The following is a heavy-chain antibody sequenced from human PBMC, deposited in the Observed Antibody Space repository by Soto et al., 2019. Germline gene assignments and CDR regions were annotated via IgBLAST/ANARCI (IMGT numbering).Heavy chain of an antibody. CDR2: INHSGST. V-gene: IGHV4-34*01. Sequence: QVQLQQWGAGLLKPSETLSLTCAVYGGSFSGYYWSWIRQPPGKGLEWIGEINHSGSTNYNPSLKSRVTISVDTSKNQFSLKLSSVTAADTAVYYCARGRARYCTNGVCSSGDYRGQGTLVTVSS. CDR3: ARGRARYCTNGVCSSGDY. D-gene: IGHD2-8*01. J-gene: IGHJ4*02. CDR1: GGSFSGYY.